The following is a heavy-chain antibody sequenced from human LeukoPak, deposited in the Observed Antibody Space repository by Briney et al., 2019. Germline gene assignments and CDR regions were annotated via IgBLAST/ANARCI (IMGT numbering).Heavy chain of an antibody. CDR1: GYDFTGHY. V-gene: IGHV1-2*02. CDR3: AREVLVYGLDV. CDR2: INPSSGVT. D-gene: IGHD3-3*02. Sequence: GASVKVSCKASGYDFTGHYIHWVRQALGQGLEWMGWINPSSGVTIYTQKFQGRVTMTRDTAISTAYMELRRLKSDDTAVYYCAREVLVYGLDVWGNGTTVIVSA. J-gene: IGHJ6*04.